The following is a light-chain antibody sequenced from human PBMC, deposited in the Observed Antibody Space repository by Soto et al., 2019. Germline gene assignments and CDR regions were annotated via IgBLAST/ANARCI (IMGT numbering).Light chain of an antibody. CDR1: QSINSW. CDR3: QHYNSYSEFS. J-gene: IGKJ3*01. Sequence: DIQMTQSPSTLSASIGDRVTITCRASQSINSWLAWYQQKPGKAPKLLIYKASTLESGVPSRISGSGSGTEFTLTISCLQPDDFATYYCQHYNSYSEFSVGPGTKVDIK. V-gene: IGKV1-5*03. CDR2: KAS.